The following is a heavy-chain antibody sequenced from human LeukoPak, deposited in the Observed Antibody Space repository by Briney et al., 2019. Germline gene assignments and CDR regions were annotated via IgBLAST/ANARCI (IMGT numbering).Heavy chain of an antibody. D-gene: IGHD3-10*01. J-gene: IGHJ6*02. CDR3: ARLRTYYYGSGSYYTPPYYYGMDV. CDR2: IYYSGST. CDR1: GGSISSYY. Sequence: SETLSLTCTVSGGSISSYYWSWIRQPPGQGLEWVGYIYYSGSTNYNPSLKSRVTISVDTSKNQFSLKLSSVTAADTAVYYCARLRTYYYGSGSYYTPPYYYGMDVWGQGTTVTVSS. V-gene: IGHV4-59*01.